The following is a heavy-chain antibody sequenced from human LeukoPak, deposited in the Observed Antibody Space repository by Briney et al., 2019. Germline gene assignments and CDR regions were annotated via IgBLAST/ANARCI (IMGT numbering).Heavy chain of an antibody. J-gene: IGHJ1*01. CDR1: GFTVSSNY. CDR3: ASSSGWYSYFQH. CDR2: IYSGGST. D-gene: IGHD6-19*01. Sequence: GGSLRLSCAASGFTVSSNYMSWVRQAPGKGLEWVSVIYSGGSTYYADSVKGRFTISRDNSKNTLYLQMNSLRADDTAAYYCASSSGWYSYFQHRGQGTLVTVSS. V-gene: IGHV3-53*01.